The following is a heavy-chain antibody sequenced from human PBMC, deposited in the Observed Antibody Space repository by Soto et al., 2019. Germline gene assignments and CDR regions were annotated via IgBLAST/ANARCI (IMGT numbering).Heavy chain of an antibody. CDR2: ISWNSGSI. CDR1: GFTFDDYA. CDR3: AKDKDFWSGYYGYFDY. D-gene: IGHD3-3*01. Sequence: EVQLVESGGGLVQPGRSLRLSCEASGFTFDDYAMHWVRQAPGKGLEWVSGISWNSGSIGYADSVKGRFTISRDNAKNSLYLQMNSLRAEDTALYYCAKDKDFWSGYYGYFDYWGQGTLVTVSS. J-gene: IGHJ4*02. V-gene: IGHV3-9*01.